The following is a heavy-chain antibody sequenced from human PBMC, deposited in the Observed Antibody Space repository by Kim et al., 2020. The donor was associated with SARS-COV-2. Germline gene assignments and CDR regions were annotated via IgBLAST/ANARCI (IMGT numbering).Heavy chain of an antibody. J-gene: IGHJ4*02. CDR3: ASGYYYDSSGYTGQRGGVYYFDY. V-gene: IGHV1-69*13. CDR2: IIPIFGTA. Sequence: SVKVSCKASGGTFSSYAISWVRQAPGQGLEWMGGIIPIFGTANYAQKFQGRVTITADESTSTAYMELSSLRSEDTAVYYCASGYYYDSSGYTGQRGGVYYFDYWGQGTLVTVSS. D-gene: IGHD3-22*01. CDR1: GGTFSSYA.